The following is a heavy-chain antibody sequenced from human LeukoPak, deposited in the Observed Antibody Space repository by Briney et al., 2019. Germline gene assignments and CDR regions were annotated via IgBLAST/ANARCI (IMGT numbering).Heavy chain of an antibody. CDR2: INPNSGGT. J-gene: IGHJ4*02. CDR1: GYIFTDYY. V-gene: IGHV1-2*06. D-gene: IGHD2-15*01. Sequence: VASVKVSCKASGYIFTDYYMHWVRHAPGQELGWMGRINPNSGGTNYAQKFQGRVTMTRDTSISTAYMELSRLRSDDTAVYYCARDHCSGGSCYVGYFDYWGQGTLVTVSS. CDR3: ARDHCSGGSCYVGYFDY.